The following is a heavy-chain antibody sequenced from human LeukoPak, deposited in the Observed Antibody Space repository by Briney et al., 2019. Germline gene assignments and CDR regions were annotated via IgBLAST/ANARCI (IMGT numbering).Heavy chain of an antibody. CDR2: IWYDGSNK. CDR1: GFTFNSYG. J-gene: IGHJ4*02. D-gene: IGHD5-12*01. CDR3: VRDSPQSGNGDY. Sequence: GGSLRLSCAASGFTFNSYGIHWVRQAPGKGLEWVAFIWYDGSNKYYADSVKGRFTISRDNSKNTLYLQMNSLRVEDTAVYYCVRDSPQSGNGDYWGQGTLVTVSS. V-gene: IGHV3-33*01.